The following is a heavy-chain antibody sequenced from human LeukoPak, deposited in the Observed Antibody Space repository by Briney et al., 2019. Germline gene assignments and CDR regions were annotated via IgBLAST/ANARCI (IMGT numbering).Heavy chain of an antibody. D-gene: IGHD3-22*01. CDR1: GFTFSSFA. V-gene: IGHV3-30-3*01. CDR3: ARDLGGYGYYGMDV. J-gene: IGHJ6*02. CDR2: LLHDGSEK. Sequence: GGSLRLSCAASGFTFSSFAIHWVRQAPGKGLEWVAVLLHDGSEKYYADSVKGRFTISRDTSKSMVYLQMNSLRAEETAVYYCARDLGGYGYYGMDVWGQGTTVTVSS.